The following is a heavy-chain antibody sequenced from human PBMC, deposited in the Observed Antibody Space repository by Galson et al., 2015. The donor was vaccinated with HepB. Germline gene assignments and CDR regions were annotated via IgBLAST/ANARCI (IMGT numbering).Heavy chain of an antibody. CDR1: GYTFTSYY. V-gene: IGHV1-46*01. CDR3: ARDSGSGYSYGYNWFDP. J-gene: IGHJ5*02. Sequence: SVKVSCKASGYTFTSYYMHWVRQAPGQGLEWMGIINPSGGSTGYAQKFQGRVTMTRDTSTSTVYMELSSLRSEDTAVYYCARDSGSGYSYGYNWFDPWGQGTLVTVSS. CDR2: INPSGGST. D-gene: IGHD5-18*01.